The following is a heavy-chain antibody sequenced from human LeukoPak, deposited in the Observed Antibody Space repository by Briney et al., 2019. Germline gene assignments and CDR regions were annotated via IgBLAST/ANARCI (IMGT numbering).Heavy chain of an antibody. V-gene: IGHV1-69*01. CDR2: IIPIFGTA. D-gene: IGHD3-9*01. CDR1: GGTFSSYA. J-gene: IGHJ4*02. CDR3: ALDILTGYYYPSGLDY. Sequence: SVKVSCKASGGTFSSYAISWVRQAPGQGLEWMGGIIPIFGTANYAQKFQGRVTITADESTSTAYMELSSLRSEDTAVYYCALDILTGYYYPSGLDYWGQGTLVTVSS.